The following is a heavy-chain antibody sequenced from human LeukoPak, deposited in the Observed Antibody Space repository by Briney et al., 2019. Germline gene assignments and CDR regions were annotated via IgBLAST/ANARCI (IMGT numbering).Heavy chain of an antibody. CDR1: GGSISSTTYY. J-gene: IGHJ4*02. V-gene: IGHV4-61*02. CDR2: LYPSGST. D-gene: IGHD3-10*01. Sequence: KPSETLSLTCTVSGGSISSTTYYWSWIRQPAGKGLEWIGRLYPSGSTNYNPSLKSRVTMSIDTSKNQFSLKLSSVTAADTAVYYCARDYYGSGSYPFDYWGQGTLVTVSS. CDR3: ARDYYGSGSYPFDY.